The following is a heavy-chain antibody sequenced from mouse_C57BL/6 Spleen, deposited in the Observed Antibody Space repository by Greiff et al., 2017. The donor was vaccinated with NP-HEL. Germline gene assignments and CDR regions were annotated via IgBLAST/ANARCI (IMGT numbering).Heavy chain of an antibody. Sequence: QVQLQQSGAELARPGASVKMSCKASGYTFTSYTMHWVKQRPGQGLEWIGYINPSSGYTKYNQKFKDKATLTADKSSSTAYMQLSSLTSEDSAFYYCARKGLGTWFAYWGQGTLVTVSA. CDR2: INPSSGYT. CDR1: GYTFTSYT. D-gene: IGHD3-3*01. J-gene: IGHJ3*01. V-gene: IGHV1-4*01. CDR3: ARKGLGTWFAY.